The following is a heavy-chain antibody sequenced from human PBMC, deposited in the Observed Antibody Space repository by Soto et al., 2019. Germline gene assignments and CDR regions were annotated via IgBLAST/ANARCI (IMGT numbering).Heavy chain of an antibody. CDR2: ISYDGTNK. D-gene: IGHD3-22*01. J-gene: IGHJ4*02. CDR3: AKVTYYDDSSGYCAFDY. Sequence: QGQLVESGGGVVQPGRSLRLSCAASGLIFSSYGMHWVRQAPGKGLEWLAVISYDGTNKNYSDSVKGRFTISRNNSKNTLYLQMNSPRPDDTAVYYCAKVTYYDDSSGYCAFDYCGQGTLVTVSS. CDR1: GLIFSSYG. V-gene: IGHV3-30*18.